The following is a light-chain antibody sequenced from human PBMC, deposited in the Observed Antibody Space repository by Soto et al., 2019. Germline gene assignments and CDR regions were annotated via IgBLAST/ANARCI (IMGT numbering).Light chain of an antibody. CDR3: SSFSSSSTSYI. CDR1: VDSNS. Sequence: VDSNSVSWYQQHPAKAPKLVIYDVSNRPSGVSNRFSGSKSANTASLTISGLQAADEADYYCSSFSSSSTSYIFGTGPKV. J-gene: IGLJ1*01. CDR2: DVS. V-gene: IGLV2-14*03.